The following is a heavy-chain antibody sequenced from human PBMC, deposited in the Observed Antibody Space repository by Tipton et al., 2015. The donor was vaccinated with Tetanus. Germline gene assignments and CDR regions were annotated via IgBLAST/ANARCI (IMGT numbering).Heavy chain of an antibody. CDR2: VYYNGNT. CDR1: GGSISSYY. Sequence: TLSLTCTVSGGSISSYYWNWIRQPPGKGLEWIGYVYYNGNTHYNPALKSRITISQDTSKNQFSLRLTSVTAADTAVYYCVRGRGLGAYSYGFEYWGQGALVTVSS. J-gene: IGHJ4*02. D-gene: IGHD5-18*01. V-gene: IGHV4-59*01. CDR3: VRGRGLGAYSYGFEY.